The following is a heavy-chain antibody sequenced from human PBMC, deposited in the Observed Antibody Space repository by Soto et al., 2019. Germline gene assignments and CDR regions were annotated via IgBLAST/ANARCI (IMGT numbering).Heavy chain of an antibody. D-gene: IGHD2-21*02. Sequence: QVQLMQSGAEVKKPGASVKVSCKASGDTFTDYYIHWVRQAPGQGLEWMGTVNPSGGHTSYAQNFLGRVTIARDTSSRTLFMELNSLPSDATAVYYCARGGHAVVVTAALDSWCQGTLVTVSS. J-gene: IGHJ4*02. CDR3: ARGGHAVVVTAALDS. CDR2: VNPSGGHT. CDR1: GDTFTDYY. V-gene: IGHV1-46*01.